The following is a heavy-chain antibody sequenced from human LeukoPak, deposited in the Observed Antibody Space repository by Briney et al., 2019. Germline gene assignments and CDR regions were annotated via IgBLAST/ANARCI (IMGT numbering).Heavy chain of an antibody. V-gene: IGHV3-30*18. CDR1: GITFRSYG. CDR2: ISSGGSHK. CDR3: AKGARGDTVTSIVGLNWFDP. Sequence: GGSLRLSCAASGITFRSYGMHWVRQAPGKGLEWVAVISSGGSHKYYADSVKGRFSIARDNSKNTLYLQMNSLRADDTAVYYCAKGARGDTVTSIVGLNWFDPWGQGTLVSVSS. D-gene: IGHD4-17*01. J-gene: IGHJ5*02.